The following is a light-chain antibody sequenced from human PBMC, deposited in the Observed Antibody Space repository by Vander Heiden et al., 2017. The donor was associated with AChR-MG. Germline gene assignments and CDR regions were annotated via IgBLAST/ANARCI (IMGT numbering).Light chain of an antibody. CDR3: SSYTSSSTWV. Sequence: QSALTQPASVSGSPGQPLTISCTGTSSDVGGYNYVSWYQQHPGKAPKLMIYEVSNRPSGVSNRFSGSKSGNTASLTISGLQAEDEADYYCSSYTSSSTWVFGGGTKLT. CDR2: EVS. CDR1: SSDVGGYNY. V-gene: IGLV2-14*01. J-gene: IGLJ3*02.